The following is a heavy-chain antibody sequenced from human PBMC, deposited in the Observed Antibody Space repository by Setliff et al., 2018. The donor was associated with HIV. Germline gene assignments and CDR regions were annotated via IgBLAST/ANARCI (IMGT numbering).Heavy chain of an antibody. D-gene: IGHD2-15*01. CDR1: AFAIKNYD. CDR2: INRDGRET. J-gene: IGHJ4*02. V-gene: IGHV3-7*03. CDR3: ARDISLGILYTTPDY. Sequence: GGSLRLSCVGSAFAIKNYDIHWVRQSPGKGLEFVANINRDGRETNHMDSVKGRFTISRDNAKNSLYLQMNSLRAEDTAVYYCARDISLGILYTTPDYWGQGTLVTVSS.